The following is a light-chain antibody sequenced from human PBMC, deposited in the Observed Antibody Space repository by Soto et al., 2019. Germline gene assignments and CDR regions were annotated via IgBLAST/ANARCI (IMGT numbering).Light chain of an antibody. CDR2: KAS. V-gene: IGKV1-5*03. Sequence: DIQMTQCPSTLSASVGDRVTITCRAGQSVSSWLAWYQLKPGKAPRLLISKASSLESGVPSRFSGSGSGTDFTLTISSQQPDDIVTYFCEQYSTYRWTFGQGTKVDIK. CDR1: QSVSSW. J-gene: IGKJ1*01. CDR3: EQYSTYRWT.